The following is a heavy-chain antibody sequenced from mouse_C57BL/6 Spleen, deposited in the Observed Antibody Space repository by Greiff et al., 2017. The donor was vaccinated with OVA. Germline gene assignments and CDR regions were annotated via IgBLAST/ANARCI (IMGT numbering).Heavy chain of an antibody. CDR3: ARSWDGYYVYYFDY. Sequence: QVQLQQSGPELVKPGASVKISCKASGYAFSSSWMNWVKQRPGKGLEWIGRIYPGDGDTNYNGKFKGKATLTADKSSSTAYMQLSSLTSEDSAIYFCARSWDGYYVYYFDYWGQGTTLTVSS. V-gene: IGHV1-82*01. CDR1: GYAFSSSW. D-gene: IGHD2-3*01. J-gene: IGHJ2*01. CDR2: IYPGDGDT.